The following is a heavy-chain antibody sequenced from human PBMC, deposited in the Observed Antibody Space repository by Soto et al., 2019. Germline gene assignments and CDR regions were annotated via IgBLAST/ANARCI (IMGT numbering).Heavy chain of an antibody. CDR2: IVVGSGNT. J-gene: IGHJ6*02. CDR3: AAVTTGYLYYYCGMDV. CDR1: GFTFTSSA. Sequence: SVKVSCKASGFTFTSSAVQWVRQARGQRLEWIGWIVVGSGNTNYAQKFQERVTITRDMSTSTAYMELSSLRSEDTAVYYCAAVTTGYLYYYCGMDVWGQGTTVTVSS. D-gene: IGHD3-9*01. V-gene: IGHV1-58*01.